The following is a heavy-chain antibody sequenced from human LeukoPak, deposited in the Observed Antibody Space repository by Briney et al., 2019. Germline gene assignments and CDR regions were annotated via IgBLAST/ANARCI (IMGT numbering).Heavy chain of an antibody. CDR2: IYSGGST. V-gene: IGHV3-53*01. J-gene: IGHJ4*02. CDR3: ARSQGYQLPFDS. CDR1: GFTVSSNY. Sequence: PGGSLRLSCAASGFTVSSNYMSWVRQAPGKGLAWVSVIYSGGSTYYADSVKGRFTISRDNSKNTLYLQMTSLRAEDTAVYSCARSQGYQLPFDSWGQGTLVTVSS. D-gene: IGHD2-2*01.